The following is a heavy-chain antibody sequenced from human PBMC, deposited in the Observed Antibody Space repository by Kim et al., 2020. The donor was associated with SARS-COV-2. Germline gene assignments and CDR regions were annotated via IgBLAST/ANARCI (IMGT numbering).Heavy chain of an antibody. Sequence: GESLKISCKGSGYSFTSYWIGWVRQMPGKGLEWMGIIYPGDSDTRYSPSFQGQVTISADKSISTAYLQWSSLKASDTAMYYCARHWRYCSSTSCSRWGDYYYGMDVWGQGTTVTVSS. V-gene: IGHV5-51*01. CDR3: ARHWRYCSSTSCSRWGDYYYGMDV. D-gene: IGHD2-2*01. CDR2: IYPGDSDT. CDR1: GYSFTSYW. J-gene: IGHJ6*02.